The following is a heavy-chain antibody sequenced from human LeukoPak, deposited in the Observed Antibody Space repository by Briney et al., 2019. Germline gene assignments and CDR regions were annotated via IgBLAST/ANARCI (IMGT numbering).Heavy chain of an antibody. J-gene: IGHJ3*02. D-gene: IGHD1-26*01. CDR3: ARDYRIVGADDAFDI. Sequence: SQTLSLTCTVSGYSISSGYYWGWIRQPPGKGLEWIGSIYHSGSTYYNPSLKSRVTISVDTSKNQFSLKLSSVTAADTAVYYCARDYRIVGADDAFDIWGQGTMVTVSS. V-gene: IGHV4-38-2*02. CDR2: IYHSGST. CDR1: GYSISSGYY.